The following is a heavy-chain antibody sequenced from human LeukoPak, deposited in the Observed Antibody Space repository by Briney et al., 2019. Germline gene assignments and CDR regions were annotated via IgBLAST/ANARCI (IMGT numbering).Heavy chain of an antibody. CDR3: ARGSEIAAADPGYYYYYMDV. Sequence: SETLSLTCTVSGGSISSSSYYWGWIRQPAGKGLEWIGRIYTSGSTNYNPSLKSRVTMSVDTSKNQFSLKLSSVTAADTAVYYCARGSEIAAADPGYYYYYMDVWGKGTTVTVSS. J-gene: IGHJ6*03. V-gene: IGHV4-61*02. D-gene: IGHD6-13*01. CDR1: GGSISSSSYY. CDR2: IYTSGST.